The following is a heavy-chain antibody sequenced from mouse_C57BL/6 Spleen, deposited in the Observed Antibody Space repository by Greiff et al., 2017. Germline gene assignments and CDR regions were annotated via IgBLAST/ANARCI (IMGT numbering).Heavy chain of an antibody. V-gene: IGHV1-82*01. CDR1: GYAFSSSW. D-gene: IGHD2-2*01. CDR3: AREVYGYDDYFDY. CDR2: IYPGDGDT. Sequence: VQLQQSGPELVKPGASVKISCKASGYAFSSSWMNWVKQRPGKGLEWIGRIYPGDGDTNYNGKFKGKATLTADKSSSTAYMQLSSLTSEDSAVYVCAREVYGYDDYFDYWGQGTTLTVSS. J-gene: IGHJ2*01.